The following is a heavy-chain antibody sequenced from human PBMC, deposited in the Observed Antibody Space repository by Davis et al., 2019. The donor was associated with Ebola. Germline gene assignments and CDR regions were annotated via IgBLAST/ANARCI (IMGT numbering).Heavy chain of an antibody. CDR2: INWNGGST. CDR1: GFTFDDYG. CDR3: ARDRWSSSSYYYYGMDV. V-gene: IGHV3-20*04. D-gene: IGHD6-6*01. Sequence: PGGSLRLSCAASGFTFDDYGMSWVRQAPGKGLEWVSGINWNGGSTGYADSVKGRFTISRDNSKNTLYLQMNSLRAEDTAVYYCARDRWSSSSYYYYGMDVWGKGTTVTVSS. J-gene: IGHJ6*04.